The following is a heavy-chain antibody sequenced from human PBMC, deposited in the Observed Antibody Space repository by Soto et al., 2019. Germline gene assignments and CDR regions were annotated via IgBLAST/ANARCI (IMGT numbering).Heavy chain of an antibody. D-gene: IGHD3-22*01. Sequence: EVVLSESGGDLVQPGGSLRLSCAASVFTISSYAMSWVRQAPGKGLDWVSAITYDGRTFYADSVKGRFTISRDISKNTVYLQMNSLRAEDTAIYYSTREIVSFGRGVFDIWGQGTRVTVSP. CDR3: TREIVSFGRGVFDI. J-gene: IGHJ3*02. V-gene: IGHV3-23*01. CDR1: VFTISSYA. CDR2: ITYDGRT.